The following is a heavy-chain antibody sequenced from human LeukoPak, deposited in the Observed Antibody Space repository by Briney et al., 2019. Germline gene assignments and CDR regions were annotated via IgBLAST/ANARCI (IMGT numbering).Heavy chain of an antibody. V-gene: IGHV3-48*01. CDR1: GFTFRSYS. CDR3: ARDGTGGVNYFGAGSYDS. D-gene: IGHD3-10*01. CDR2: ISGTSSTT. Sequence: PGGSLRLSCVASGFTFRSYSLNWVREAPGKGLEWISYISGTSSTTYYTDSVKGRFTISRDNGKNSLYLQMNSLEVEDTAMYYCARDGTGGVNYFGAGSYDSWGQGTLVVVSS. J-gene: IGHJ4*02.